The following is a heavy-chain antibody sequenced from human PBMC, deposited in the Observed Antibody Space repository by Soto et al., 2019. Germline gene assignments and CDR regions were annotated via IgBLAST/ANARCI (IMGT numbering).Heavy chain of an antibody. CDR2: IYPGDSDT. Sequence: PGESLKISCKGSGYSFTSYWIGWVRQMPGKGLEWMGIIYPGDSDTRYSPSFQGQVTISADKSISTAYLQWSSLKASDTAMYYCARVIASSSWYGDFDYWGQGTLVTVSS. V-gene: IGHV5-51*01. J-gene: IGHJ4*02. CDR3: ARVIASSSWYGDFDY. D-gene: IGHD6-13*01. CDR1: GYSFTSYW.